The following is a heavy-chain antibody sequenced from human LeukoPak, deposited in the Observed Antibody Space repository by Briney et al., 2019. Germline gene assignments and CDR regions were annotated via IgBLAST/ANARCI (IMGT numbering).Heavy chain of an antibody. V-gene: IGHV3-23*01. Sequence: GGSLRLSCAASGFTFRSFAMHWVRQAPGKGLEWVSGISGSGGNTYYADSLKGRFTISRDNSKNTLYLQMNSLSVEDTATYYCAKGVAVAEVARHWGQGTLVTVSS. CDR1: GFTFRSFA. CDR2: ISGSGGNT. J-gene: IGHJ4*02. CDR3: AKGVAVAEVARH. D-gene: IGHD6-19*01.